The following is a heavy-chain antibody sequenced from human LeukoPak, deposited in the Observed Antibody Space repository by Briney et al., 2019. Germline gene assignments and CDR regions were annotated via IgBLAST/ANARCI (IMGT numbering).Heavy chain of an antibody. CDR2: INSGGNTI. CDR3: ARENRDSNGWS. J-gene: IGHJ1*01. CDR1: GFSFSSYS. Sequence: GGSLRPSCTASGFSFSSYSMNWVRQAPGKGLEWVSYINSGGNTIHYAGSVKGRFTISRDNARNSLYLQMNSLRVEDTAFYYCARENRDSNGWSWGQGTLVTVSS. V-gene: IGHV3-48*04. D-gene: IGHD6-19*01.